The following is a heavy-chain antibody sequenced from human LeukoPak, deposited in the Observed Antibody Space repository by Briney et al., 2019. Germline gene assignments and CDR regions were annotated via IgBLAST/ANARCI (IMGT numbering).Heavy chain of an antibody. CDR2: IYYSGST. J-gene: IGHJ4*02. V-gene: IGHV4-31*03. CDR1: GGSISSGGYY. CDR3: ARAGSAAGNFDY. D-gene: IGHD6-13*01. Sequence: SQTLSLTCTVSGGSISSGGYYWSWIRQHPGRGLEWIGYIYYSGSTYFNPSLKSRVTISADTSKNQFSLTLSSVTAADTAVYYCARAGSAAGNFDYWGQGTLVTVSS.